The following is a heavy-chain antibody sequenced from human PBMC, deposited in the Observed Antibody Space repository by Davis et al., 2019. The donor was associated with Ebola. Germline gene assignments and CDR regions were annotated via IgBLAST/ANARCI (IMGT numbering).Heavy chain of an antibody. V-gene: IGHV3-23*01. Sequence: GESLKISCAASGFTFSSYAMSWVRQAPGKGLEWVSAISGSGGSTYYADSVKGRFTISRDNSKNTLYLQMNSLRAEDTAVYYCARTYSSSWFYYGMDVWGQGTTVTVSS. D-gene: IGHD6-13*01. CDR3: ARTYSSSWFYYGMDV. J-gene: IGHJ6*02. CDR1: GFTFSSYA. CDR2: ISGSGGST.